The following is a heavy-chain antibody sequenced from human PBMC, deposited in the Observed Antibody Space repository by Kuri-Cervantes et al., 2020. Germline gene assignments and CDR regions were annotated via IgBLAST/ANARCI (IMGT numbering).Heavy chain of an antibody. CDR3: ARTGYFDY. CDR1: GGSFSGYY. J-gene: IGHJ4*02. V-gene: IGHV4-31*02. CDR2: IYYSGST. Sequence: SETLSLTCAVYGGSFSGYYWNWIRQHPGKGLEWIGYIYYSGSTYYNPSLKSRVTISVDTSKNQFSLKLSSVTAADTAVYYCARTGYFDYWGQGTLVTVSS.